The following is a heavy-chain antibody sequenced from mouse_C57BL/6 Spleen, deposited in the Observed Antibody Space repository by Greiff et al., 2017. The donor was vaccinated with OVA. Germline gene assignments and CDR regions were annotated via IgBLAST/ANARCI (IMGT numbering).Heavy chain of an antibody. CDR1: GYAFSSSW. CDR2: IYPGDGDT. D-gene: IGHD4-1*01. V-gene: IGHV1-82*01. CDR3: ARELGRRFDY. J-gene: IGHJ2*01. Sequence: VKLMESGPELVKPGASVKISCKASGYAFSSSWMNWVKQRPGKGLEWIGRIYPGDGDTNYNGKFKGKATLTADKSSSTAYMQLSSLTSEDSAVYFCARELGRRFDYWGQGTTLTVSS.